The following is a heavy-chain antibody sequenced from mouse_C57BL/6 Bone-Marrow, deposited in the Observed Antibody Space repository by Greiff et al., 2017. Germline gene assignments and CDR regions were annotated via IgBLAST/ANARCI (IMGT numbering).Heavy chain of an antibody. Sequence: QVQLKESGPGLVQPSRSLSITCTVSGFSLPSYGVHWVRQSPGKGLEWLGVIWSGGSTNYNAAFISRQSISKDNSKSQGFFKMNSLHAEDTAIYNCARNDGYAYAMDYWGQGTSVTISS. CDR3: ARNDGYAYAMDY. D-gene: IGHD2-3*01. V-gene: IGHV2-2*01. CDR2: IWSGGST. CDR1: GFSLPSYG. J-gene: IGHJ4*01.